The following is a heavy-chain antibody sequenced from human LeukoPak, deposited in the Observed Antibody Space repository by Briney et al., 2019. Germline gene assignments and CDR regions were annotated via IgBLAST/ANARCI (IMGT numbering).Heavy chain of an antibody. D-gene: IGHD1-1*01. J-gene: IGHJ4*02. Sequence: ASVKVSCKASGGTFSSYAISWVRQAPGQGLEWMGGIIPIFGTANYAQKFQGRVTITADESTSTAYMELSSLRSEDTAVYYCARGSSVIQLEPGLVDYWGQGTLVTVSS. CDR2: IIPIFGTA. CDR3: ARGSSVIQLEPGLVDY. CDR1: GGTFSSYA. V-gene: IGHV1-69*13.